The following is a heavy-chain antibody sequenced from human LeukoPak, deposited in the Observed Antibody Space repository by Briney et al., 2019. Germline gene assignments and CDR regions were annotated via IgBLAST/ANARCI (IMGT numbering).Heavy chain of an antibody. CDR1: GFMFTRFT. D-gene: IGHD5-18*01. J-gene: IGHJ4*02. V-gene: IGHV3-21*01. CDR3: AIESYGSAY. CDR2: ISTSSSSI. Sequence: GGSLILSCAASGFMFTRFTMNWVRQAPGKGLEWVSSISTSSSSIYYVDSVKGRFTVSRDNAKNSLYLQMNSLSAEDTAVHYCAIESYGSAYWGEGTLVTVSS.